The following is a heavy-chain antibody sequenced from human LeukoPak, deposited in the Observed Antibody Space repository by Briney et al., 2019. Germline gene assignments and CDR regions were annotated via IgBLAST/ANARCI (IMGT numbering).Heavy chain of an antibody. CDR3: ASLSIVVVPAATGLDV. CDR2: INPNSGGT. Sequence: ASAKVSCKASGGTFSSYAISWVRQAPGQGLEWMGRINPNSGGTNYAQKFQGRVTMTRDTSISTAYMELSRLRSDDTAVYYCASLSIVVVPAATGLDVWGQGTTVTVSS. J-gene: IGHJ6*02. CDR1: GGTFSSYA. D-gene: IGHD2-2*01. V-gene: IGHV1-2*06.